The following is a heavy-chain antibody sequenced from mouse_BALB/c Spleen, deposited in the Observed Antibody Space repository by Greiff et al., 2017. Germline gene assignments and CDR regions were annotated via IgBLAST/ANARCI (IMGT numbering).Heavy chain of an antibody. CDR3: ANYYGSSYYYAMDY. V-gene: IGHV3-8*02. D-gene: IGHD1-1*01. CDR1: GDSITSGY. CDR2: ISYSGST. Sequence: DVQLQESGPSLVKPSQTLSLTCSVTGDSITSGYWNWIRKFPGNKLEYMGYISYSGSTYYNPSLKSRISITRDTSKNQYYLQLNSVTTEDTATYYCANYYGSSYYYAMDYWGQGTSVTVSS. J-gene: IGHJ4*01.